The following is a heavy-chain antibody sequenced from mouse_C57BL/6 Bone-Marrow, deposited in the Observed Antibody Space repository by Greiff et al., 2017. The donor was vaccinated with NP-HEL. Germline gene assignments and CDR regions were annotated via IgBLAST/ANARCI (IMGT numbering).Heavy chain of an antibody. CDR2: LDPSDSYT. CDR1: GYTFTSYW. Sequence: VQLQQPGAELVMPGASVKLSCKASGYTFTSYWMHWVKQRPGQGLEWIGELDPSDSYTNYNQKFKGKSTLTVDKSSSTAYMQLSSLTSEDSAVYYCAREFLYYGNYYAMDYWGQGTSVTVSS. D-gene: IGHD2-1*01. CDR3: AREFLYYGNYYAMDY. V-gene: IGHV1-69*01. J-gene: IGHJ4*01.